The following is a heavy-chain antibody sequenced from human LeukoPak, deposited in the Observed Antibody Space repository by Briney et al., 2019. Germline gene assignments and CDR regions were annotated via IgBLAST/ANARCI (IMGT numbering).Heavy chain of an antibody. J-gene: IGHJ6*03. Sequence: TGGSLRLSCAASGFTFSSYAMSWVRQAPGKGLEWVANIKQDGSEKYYVDSVKGRFTISRDNAKNSLYLQMNSLRAEDTAVYYCARVGNLYDYYYMDVWGKGTTVTVSS. CDR1: GFTFSSYA. D-gene: IGHD1-14*01. CDR3: ARVGNLYDYYYMDV. V-gene: IGHV3-7*01. CDR2: IKQDGSEK.